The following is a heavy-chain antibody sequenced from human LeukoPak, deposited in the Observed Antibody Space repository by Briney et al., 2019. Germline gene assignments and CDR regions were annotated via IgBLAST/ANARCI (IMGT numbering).Heavy chain of an antibody. CDR3: ARTKQMIVGATGGDY. D-gene: IGHD1-26*01. V-gene: IGHV1-18*01. CDR2: ISAYNGNT. Sequence: ASVKDSCMSSGYTFTSYGISWVRQAPGQGLEWMGWISAYNGNTNYAQKLQDRVTMTTDTSTSTAYMELRSLRSDDTAVYYCARTKQMIVGATGGDYWGQGTLVTVSS. CDR1: GYTFTSYG. J-gene: IGHJ4*02.